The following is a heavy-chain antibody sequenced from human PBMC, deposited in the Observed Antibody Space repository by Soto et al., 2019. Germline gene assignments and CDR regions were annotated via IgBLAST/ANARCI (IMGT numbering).Heavy chain of an antibody. CDR1: GGSFSGYY. CDR2: INHSGST. J-gene: IGHJ4*02. CDR3: ARGWSAAIGSFDY. Sequence: SETLSLTCAVYGGSFSGYYWSWIRQPPGKGLEWIGEINHSGSTNYNPSLKSRVTISVDTSKNQFSLKLSSVTAADTAVYYCARGWSAAIGSFDYWGQGTLVTVSS. D-gene: IGHD2-2*01. V-gene: IGHV4-34*01.